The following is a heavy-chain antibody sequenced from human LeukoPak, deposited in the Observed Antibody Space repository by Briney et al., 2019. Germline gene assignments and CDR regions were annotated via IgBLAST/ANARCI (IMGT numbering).Heavy chain of an antibody. J-gene: IGHJ4*02. Sequence: GESLKISCKASGYSFTTTIYWIGWVRQMPGKGLEWMGIIYPRDSNTRYSPSFQGQVTISADKYINTAYLQWSSLKASDTAMYYCARQVEGYSSSWFVWGQGTLVTVPS. CDR2: IYPRDSNT. CDR3: ARQVEGYSSSWFV. D-gene: IGHD6-13*01. CDR1: GYSFTTTIYW. V-gene: IGHV5-51*01.